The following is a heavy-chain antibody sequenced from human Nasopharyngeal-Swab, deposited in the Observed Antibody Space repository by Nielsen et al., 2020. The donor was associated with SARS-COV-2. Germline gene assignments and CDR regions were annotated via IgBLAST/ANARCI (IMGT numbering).Heavy chain of an antibody. CDR1: GYTFTSYD. D-gene: IGHD5/OR15-5a*01. CDR3: ASSGGSTMTYYFDY. V-gene: IGHV1-8*01. J-gene: IGHJ4*02. Sequence: ASVKVSCKASGYTFTSYDINWVRQATGQGLEWMGWMNPNSGNTGYAQKFQGRVTMTRNTSISTAYMELSSLRSEDTAVYYCASSGGSTMTYYFDYWGQGTLVTVSS. CDR2: MNPNSGNT.